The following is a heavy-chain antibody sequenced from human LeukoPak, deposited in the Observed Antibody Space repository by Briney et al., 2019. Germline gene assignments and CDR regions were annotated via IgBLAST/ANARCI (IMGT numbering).Heavy chain of an antibody. CDR1: GFTTSRYW. CDR2: IKQDGSER. D-gene: IGHD1-1*01. V-gene: IGHV3-7*01. J-gene: IGHJ5*02. Sequence: GGSLRLSCGASGFTTSRYWMSWVRQAPGKGLEWVANIKQDGSERTYVDSVKGRFTISRDNAKYSLYLQMNSLRVEDTAMYYCARDGGTDWYDPWGQGTLVTVSS. CDR3: ARDGGTDWYDP.